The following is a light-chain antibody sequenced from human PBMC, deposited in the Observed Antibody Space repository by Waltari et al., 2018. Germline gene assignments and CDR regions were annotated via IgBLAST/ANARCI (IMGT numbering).Light chain of an antibody. V-gene: IGLV1-44*01. J-gene: IGLJ3*02. CDR3: AAWDDSLNAWV. Sequence: QSVLTQPPSASGTPGQSVTISCSGSSSNIGSNTVNWYQQLPGSAPKLRIYSNHQRPSGVPDRCSASRSGTSASLAISGLQSGDGADFYCAAWDDSLNAWVFGGGTKLTVL. CDR2: SNH. CDR1: SSNIGSNT.